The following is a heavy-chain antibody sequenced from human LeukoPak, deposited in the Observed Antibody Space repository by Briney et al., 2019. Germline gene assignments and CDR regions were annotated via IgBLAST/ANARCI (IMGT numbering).Heavy chain of an antibody. J-gene: IGHJ4*02. CDR2: ISSNGGSM. CDR1: RFTFSSYA. Sequence: GGSLRLSCAASRFTFSSYAMQWVRQAPGKGLEYVSAISSNGGSMYYANSVKGRFTISRDNSKNTLYLQMGSLRAEDMAVYYCARGVLARGSSGWYFDYWGQGTLVTVSS. V-gene: IGHV3-64*01. D-gene: IGHD6-19*01. CDR3: ARGVLARGSSGWYFDY.